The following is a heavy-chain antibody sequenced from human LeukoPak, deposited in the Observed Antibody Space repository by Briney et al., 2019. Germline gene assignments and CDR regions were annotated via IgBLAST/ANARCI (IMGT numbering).Heavy chain of an antibody. CDR3: ASGSDSWGLLPKFYFDY. CDR1: GRSLSGHY. V-gene: IGHV4-59*08. J-gene: IGHJ4*02. Sequence: SSETLSLTCTVAGRSLSGHYWSWLSPPPGKGMEWIGHIYYSGSTNYNPSLKSRVTMSVDTSKNQFSLKVTSVTAADTAVYYWASGSDSWGLLPKFYFDYWGQGSLVTVSS. CDR2: IYYSGST. D-gene: IGHD1-26*01.